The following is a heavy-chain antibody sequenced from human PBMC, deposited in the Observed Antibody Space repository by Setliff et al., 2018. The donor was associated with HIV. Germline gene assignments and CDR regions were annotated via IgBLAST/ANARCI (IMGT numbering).Heavy chain of an antibody. D-gene: IGHD3-10*01. CDR3: ARLRYGSGIPLDV. V-gene: IGHV4-39*01. Sequence: LSLTCTVPGASISSSTDYWGWIRQSPGKGLEWIGSRYYSGSTYQNPSLKSRVTIPVDTSKNQFSLELSSVTAADTAVYYCARLRYGSGIPLDVWGTGISVTVSS. CDR1: GASISSSTDY. CDR2: RYYSGST. J-gene: IGHJ6*04.